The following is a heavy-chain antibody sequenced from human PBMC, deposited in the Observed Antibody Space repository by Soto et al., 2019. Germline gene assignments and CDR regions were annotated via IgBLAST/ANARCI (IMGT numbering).Heavy chain of an antibody. V-gene: IGHV3-48*03. J-gene: IGHJ3*01. D-gene: IGHD3-10*01. Sequence: EVQLVESGGGLGQPGGSLRLSCAASGFTFSNYEMNWVRQAPGKGLEWVSYISSSGKTMYYADSVKGRFTISRDNAKNSMYLQMVSLRAGARVVFYWERAVWIFTMASGGGGAFDVWGQGTMVTVSS. CDR3: ERAVWIFTMASGGGGAFDV. CDR2: ISSSGKTM. CDR1: GFTFSNYE.